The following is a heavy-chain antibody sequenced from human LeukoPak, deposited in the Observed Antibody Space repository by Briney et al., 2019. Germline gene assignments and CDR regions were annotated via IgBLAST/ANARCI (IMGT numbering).Heavy chain of an antibody. D-gene: IGHD3-22*01. Sequence: ASVKVSCKASGGTFSSYAISWVRQAPGQGLEWMGGIIPIFGTANYAQKFQGRVTITTDESTSTAYMELSSLRSEDTAVYYCARDRGYYDSSGYYPDAFDIWGQGTMVTVSS. CDR2: IIPIFGTA. CDR3: ARDRGYYDSSGYYPDAFDI. CDR1: GGTFSSYA. V-gene: IGHV1-69*05. J-gene: IGHJ3*02.